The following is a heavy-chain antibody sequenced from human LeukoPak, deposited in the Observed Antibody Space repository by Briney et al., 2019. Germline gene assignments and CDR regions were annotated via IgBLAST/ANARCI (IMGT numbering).Heavy chain of an antibody. J-gene: IGHJ4*02. Sequence: PGGSLRLSCAASGFTFSSYWMSWVRQAPGKGLEWVANIKQDGSEKYYVDSVKGRFTISRDNAKNSLYLQMNSLRAEDTAVYYCARDGGYCRSTSCYTGPTLDYWGQGTLVTVSS. CDR2: IKQDGSEK. V-gene: IGHV3-7*01. CDR1: GFTFSSYW. CDR3: ARDGGYCRSTSCYTGPTLDY. D-gene: IGHD2-2*02.